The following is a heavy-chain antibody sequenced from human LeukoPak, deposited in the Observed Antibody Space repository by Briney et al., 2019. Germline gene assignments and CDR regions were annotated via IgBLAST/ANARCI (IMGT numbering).Heavy chain of an antibody. CDR1: GGSVSSGSYY. CDR3: ARRYSSSWFDY. V-gene: IGHV4-61*01. D-gene: IGHD6-13*01. J-gene: IGHJ4*02. Sequence: PSETLSLTCTVSGGSVSSGSYYRSWIRQPPRKGLECIGYIYYSGSTNYNPSPKSRVTISVDTSKNQFSLKLSSVTAADRAVYYCARRYSSSWFDYWGQGTLVTVSS. CDR2: IYYSGST.